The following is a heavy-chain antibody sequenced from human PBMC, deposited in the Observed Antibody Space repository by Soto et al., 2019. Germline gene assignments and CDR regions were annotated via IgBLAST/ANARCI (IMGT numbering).Heavy chain of an antibody. Sequence: EVQLVESGGGLVQPGESLRLSCVASGFALSNYWINWVRQAPGKGLEWVANIKQDGSEKNYVDSVKGRFTISRDNARNSLYLQMNSLRAEDTAAYYCATETSIWGCWGQGTVVTVSS. CDR1: GFALSNYW. D-gene: IGHD7-27*01. V-gene: IGHV3-7*05. CDR3: ATETSIWGC. CDR2: IKQDGSEK. J-gene: IGHJ4*02.